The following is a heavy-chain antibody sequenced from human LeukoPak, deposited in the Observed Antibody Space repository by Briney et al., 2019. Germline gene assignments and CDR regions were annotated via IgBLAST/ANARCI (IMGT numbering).Heavy chain of an antibody. D-gene: IGHD4-17*01. CDR1: GFTVSSNY. CDR2: IYSGGST. J-gene: IGHJ6*02. V-gene: IGHV3-66*01. CDR3: ARDPGDYGDYGMDV. Sequence: GGSLRLSCAASGFTVSSNYMSWVRQAPGKGLEWVSVIYSGGSTYYADSVKGRFTISRDNSKNTLYLQMNSLRAEDTAVYYCARDPGDYGDYGMDVWGQGTTVTVSS.